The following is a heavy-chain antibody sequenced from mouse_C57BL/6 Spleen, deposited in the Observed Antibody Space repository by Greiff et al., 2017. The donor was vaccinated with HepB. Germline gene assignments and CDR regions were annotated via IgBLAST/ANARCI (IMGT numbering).Heavy chain of an antibody. J-gene: IGHJ4*01. CDR3: ARPHYGSSYGAMDY. V-gene: IGHV5-17*01. Sequence: EVKVVESGGGLVKPGGSLKLSCAASGFTFSDYGMHWVRQAPEKGLEWVAYISSGSSTIYYADTVKGRFTISRDNAKNTLFLQMTSLRSEDTAMYYCARPHYGSSYGAMDYWGQGTSVTVSS. CDR2: ISSGSSTI. CDR1: GFTFSDYG. D-gene: IGHD1-1*01.